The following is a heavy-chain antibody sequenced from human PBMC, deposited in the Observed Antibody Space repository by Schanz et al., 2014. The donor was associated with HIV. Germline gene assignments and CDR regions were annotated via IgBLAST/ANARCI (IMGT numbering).Heavy chain of an antibody. CDR1: GFTFGDHY. J-gene: IGHJ4*02. CDR3: ARGITGNSYAFDY. CDR2: ISGPGSAM. V-gene: IGHV3-11*01. D-gene: IGHD5-18*01. Sequence: VQLVESGGGLVKPGGSLSLSCVASGFTFGDHYMTWIRQAPGKGLEWVAHISGPGSAMSYADSVKGRFSISRDNAKNSLNLQLKSLRAEDTAVYYCARGITGNSYAFDYWGQGALVSVSP.